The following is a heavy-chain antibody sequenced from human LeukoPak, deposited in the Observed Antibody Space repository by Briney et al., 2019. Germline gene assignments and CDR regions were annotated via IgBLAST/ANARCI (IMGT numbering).Heavy chain of an antibody. CDR2: IKQDGSEK. V-gene: IGHV3-7*01. Sequence: QPGGSLRLSCAASGFTFSNDWMSWVRQAPGKGLEWVANIKQDGSEKYYVDSVKGRFTISRDNAKNSLYLQMNSLRAEDTAVYYCARWGGGFDYWGQGTLVTVSS. CDR3: ARWGGGFDY. J-gene: IGHJ4*02. D-gene: IGHD3-10*01. CDR1: GFTFSNDW.